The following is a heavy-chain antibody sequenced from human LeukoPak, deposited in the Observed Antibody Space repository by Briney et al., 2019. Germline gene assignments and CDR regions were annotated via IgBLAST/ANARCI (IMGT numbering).Heavy chain of an antibody. J-gene: IGHJ6*02. CDR2: INHSGST. CDR3: ARYVLRYFAWSHPRAYGMDV. CDR1: GGSFSGYY. D-gene: IGHD3-9*01. Sequence: PSETLSLTCAVYGGSFSGYYWSWIRQPPGKGLEWIGEINHSGSTNYNPSLKSRVTISVDTSKNQFSLKLSSVTAADTAVYYCARYVLRYFAWSHPRAYGMDVWGQGTTVTVSS. V-gene: IGHV4-34*01.